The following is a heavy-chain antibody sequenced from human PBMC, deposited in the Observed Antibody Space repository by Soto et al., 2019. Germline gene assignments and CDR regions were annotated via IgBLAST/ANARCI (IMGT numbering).Heavy chain of an antibody. D-gene: IGHD6-6*01. CDR3: ARDGIAARPTLSVY. Sequence: GASVKVSCKASGYTFTSYARHWVRQAPGQRLEWMGWINAGNGNTKYSQKFQGRVTITRDTSASTAYMELSSLRSEDTAVYYCARDGIAARPTLSVYWGQGTLVTVSS. V-gene: IGHV1-3*01. J-gene: IGHJ4*02. CDR2: INAGNGNT. CDR1: GYTFTSYA.